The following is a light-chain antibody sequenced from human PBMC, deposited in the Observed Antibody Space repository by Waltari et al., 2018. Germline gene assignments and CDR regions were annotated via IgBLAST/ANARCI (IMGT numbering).Light chain of an antibody. V-gene: IGLV2-23*02. J-gene: IGLJ1*01. CDR3: CSYAGRGTYV. Sequence: QSALTPPASVSGTPGQSLTIPCSRTTRYVGSYNIVSWYQQHPGEAPKLLICEVFKRPPDTSSRFSGAKSGSTASLTISGLQPEDEADYYCCSYAGRGTYVFGSGTKVTVL. CDR2: EVF. CDR1: TRYVGSYNI.